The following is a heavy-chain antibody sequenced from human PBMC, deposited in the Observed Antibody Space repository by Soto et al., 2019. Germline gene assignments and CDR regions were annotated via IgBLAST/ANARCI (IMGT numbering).Heavy chain of an antibody. D-gene: IGHD2-2*01. J-gene: IGHJ4*01. V-gene: IGHV3-23*01. CDR3: AKAPRGSCSGATCYPFDY. CDR1: GFTFSSYA. CDR2: IVGNSGST. Sequence: EVQLLESGGVLVQPGGSLRLSCAASGFTFSSYAMNWVRQAPGKGLEWVSSIVGNSGSTYYADSVRGRFTISRDNSKNALYLQMSSLRVEDTAVYYCAKAPRGSCSGATCYPFDYWGHGTLVTVYS.